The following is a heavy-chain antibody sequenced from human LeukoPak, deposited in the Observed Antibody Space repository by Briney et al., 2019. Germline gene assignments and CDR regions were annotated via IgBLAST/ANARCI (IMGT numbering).Heavy chain of an antibody. J-gene: IGHJ4*02. CDR2: IIPIFGTA. CDR1: GGTFSSYA. Sequence: SVKVSCKASGGTFSSYAISWVRQAPGQGLEWMGRIIPIFGTANYAQKFQGRVTITTDESTSTAYMELSSLRSEDTAVYYCARSPGIAVAGPTSENFDYWGQGTLVTVSS. V-gene: IGHV1-69*05. CDR3: ARSPGIAVAGPTSENFDY. D-gene: IGHD6-19*01.